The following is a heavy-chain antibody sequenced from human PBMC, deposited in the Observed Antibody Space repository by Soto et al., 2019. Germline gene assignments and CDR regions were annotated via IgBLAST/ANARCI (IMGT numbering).Heavy chain of an antibody. J-gene: IGHJ6*01. Sequence: SEKLCHTCAVSGDSVSSSDYYWTWIRQPPGKALEWIGYVYSTGTTNYSPTFKSRVAMSVDTSKNQFSLKVQSVTAADTAVYFCARVSKLVAPKDSKTDYFSAMEFWGHCTT. CDR3: ARVSKLVAPKDSKTDYFSAMEF. D-gene: IGHD3-22*01. V-gene: IGHV4-61*08. CDR2: VYSTGTT. CDR1: GDSVSSSDYY.